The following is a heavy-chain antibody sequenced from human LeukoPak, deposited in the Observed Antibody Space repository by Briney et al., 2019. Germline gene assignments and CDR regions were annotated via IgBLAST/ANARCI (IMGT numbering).Heavy chain of an antibody. CDR3: AKAYGYSSSWTSNYYFYGLDV. Sequence: PGGSLRLSCAASGFTFSTYAMSWVRQAPGQGLEWVSSISGDGGSTYYAESVKGRFTISRDNSKNTLYLQMNSLRAEDTAVYYCAKAYGYSSSWTSNYYFYGLDVWGQGTTVTVSS. D-gene: IGHD6-13*01. V-gene: IGHV3-23*01. CDR2: ISGDGGST. J-gene: IGHJ6*02. CDR1: GFTFSTYA.